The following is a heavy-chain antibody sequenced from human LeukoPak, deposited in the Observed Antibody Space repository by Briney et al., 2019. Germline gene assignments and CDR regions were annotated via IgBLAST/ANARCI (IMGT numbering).Heavy chain of an antibody. CDR1: GGSISSSSYY. Sequence: PSGTLSLTCTVSGGSISSSSYYWGWIRQPPGKGLEWIGSIYYSGSTYYNPSLKSRVTISVDTSKNQFSLKLSSVTAADTAVYYCARLRRAYSSSYYYYYMDVWGKGTTVTVSS. CDR3: ARLRRAYSSSYYYYYMDV. J-gene: IGHJ6*03. D-gene: IGHD6-13*01. CDR2: IYYSGST. V-gene: IGHV4-39*01.